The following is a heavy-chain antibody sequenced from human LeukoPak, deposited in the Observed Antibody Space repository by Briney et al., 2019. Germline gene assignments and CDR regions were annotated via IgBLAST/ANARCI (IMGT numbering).Heavy chain of an antibody. D-gene: IGHD3-10*01. CDR3: ARDVGITVVRGTFDY. CDR2: INPSGGRT. V-gene: IGHV1-46*01. J-gene: IGHJ4*01. CDR1: GFTFTSYY. Sequence: ASVKVSCKAPGFTFTSYYMHWVRQAPGQGLEWIGIINPSGGRTRYAQRLQGRVTMTRDTSTSTVYMELSRLRYEDTAVYYCARDVGITVVRGTFDYWGQGTLVTVSS.